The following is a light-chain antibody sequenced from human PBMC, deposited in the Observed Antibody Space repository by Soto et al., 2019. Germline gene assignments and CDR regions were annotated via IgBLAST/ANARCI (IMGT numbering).Light chain of an antibody. J-gene: IGLJ2*01. CDR1: GTSSDVRDYNF. Sequence: QSALTQPASVSGSRGQSITISCTGTGTSSDVRDYNFVSWYQHHPGKAPQLLIYEVYNRPPGVSARFSGSKSVNTASLTISGLQAEDEADYYCSSYTGSTTHVLFGGGTKLTVL. CDR2: EVY. CDR3: SSYTGSTTHVL. V-gene: IGLV2-14*01.